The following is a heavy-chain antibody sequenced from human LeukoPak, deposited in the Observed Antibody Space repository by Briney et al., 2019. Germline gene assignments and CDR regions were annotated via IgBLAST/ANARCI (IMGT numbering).Heavy chain of an antibody. J-gene: IGHJ4*02. D-gene: IGHD2-21*01. V-gene: IGHV3-48*01. CDR3: ARLPGGVVMDAGLY. CDR1: GFTFRSYS. Sequence: PGGSLRLSCAASGFTFRSYSMNWLRQAPGKGLEWVSYISRSGSTIYYADSVKGRVTISRDNAKNSLYLQMDSLRAEDTAMYYCARLPGGVVMDAGLYWGQGTLITVSS. CDR2: ISRSGSTI.